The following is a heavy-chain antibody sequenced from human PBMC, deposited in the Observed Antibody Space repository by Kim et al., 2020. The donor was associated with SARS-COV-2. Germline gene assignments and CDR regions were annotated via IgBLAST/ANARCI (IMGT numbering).Heavy chain of an antibody. CDR1: GFTFDDYA. Sequence: GGSLRLSCAASGFTFDDYAMHWVRQAPGKGLEWVSLISGDGGSTYYADSVKGRFTISRDNSKNSLYLQMNSLRTEDTALYYCAKDLRERLWFAPYYYYGMDVWGQGTTVTVSS. D-gene: IGHD3-10*01. V-gene: IGHV3-43*02. CDR2: ISGDGGST. CDR3: AKDLRERLWFAPYYYYGMDV. J-gene: IGHJ6*02.